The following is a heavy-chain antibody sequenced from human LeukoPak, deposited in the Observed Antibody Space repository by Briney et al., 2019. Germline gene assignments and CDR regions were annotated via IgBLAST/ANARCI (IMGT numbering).Heavy chain of an antibody. CDR3: IREGAYDSGTYGAGDY. Sequence: GGSLRLSCTASGFNFSNYWMHWVRQAPGKGLVWVSRLNTGGNSTIYADSVKGRFIISRDNAKSTLYLQMNSLRADDTGVYYCIREGAYDSGTYGAGDYWGQGTLVTVSS. J-gene: IGHJ4*02. D-gene: IGHD3-10*01. CDR2: LNTGGNST. V-gene: IGHV3-74*01. CDR1: GFNFSNYW.